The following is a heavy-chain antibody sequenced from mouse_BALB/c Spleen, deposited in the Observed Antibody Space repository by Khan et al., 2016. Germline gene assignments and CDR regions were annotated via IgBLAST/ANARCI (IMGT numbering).Heavy chain of an antibody. CDR3: ARSTATYFDY. D-gene: IGHD1-2*01. Sequence: VQLKESGAELVRPGALVKLSCKASGFNIKDYYMHWVKQRPEQGLEWIGWIDPENGNTIYDPKFQGKASITADTSSNTASLQLSSLTSEDTAVYYGARSTATYFDYWGQGTTLTVSS. V-gene: IGHV14-1*02. CDR2: IDPENGNT. J-gene: IGHJ2*01. CDR1: GFNIKDYY.